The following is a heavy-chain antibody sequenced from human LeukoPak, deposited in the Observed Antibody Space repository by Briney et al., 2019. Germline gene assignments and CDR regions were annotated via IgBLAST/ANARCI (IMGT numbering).Heavy chain of an antibody. J-gene: IGHJ6*03. Sequence: GGSLRLSCAASGFTFSSYAMHWVRQAPGKGLEWVAIIWSDGNNKYYADSVKGRFTISRDNAKNSLYLQMNSLRAEDTAVYYCRPDVDSYYYYYYMDVWGKGTTVTVSS. V-gene: IGHV3-33*01. CDR3: RPDVDSYYYYYYMDV. D-gene: IGHD3/OR15-3a*01. CDR1: GFTFSSYA. CDR2: IWSDGNNK.